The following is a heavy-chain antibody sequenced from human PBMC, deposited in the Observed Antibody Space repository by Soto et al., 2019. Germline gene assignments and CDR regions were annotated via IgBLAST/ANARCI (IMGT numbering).Heavy chain of an antibody. CDR2: IYHSAST. J-gene: IGHJ6*02. CDR3: ARDWSLSSWGPNYYYGMDV. D-gene: IGHD2-15*01. V-gene: IGHV4-4*02. Sequence: QVQLQESGPGLVKPSGTLSLTCAVSGGSISSSNWWSWVRQPPGKGLEWIGEIYHSASTNYNPSLKSRVTIPVDKSKNQFSLKLSSVTAPDTAVYYCARDWSLSSWGPNYYYGMDVWGQGTTVTVSS. CDR1: GGSISSSNW.